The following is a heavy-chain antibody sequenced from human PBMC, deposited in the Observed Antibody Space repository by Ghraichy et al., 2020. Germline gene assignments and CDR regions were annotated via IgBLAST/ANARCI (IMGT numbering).Heavy chain of an antibody. J-gene: IGHJ5*02. CDR2: VKSKADGGTA. CDR1: GFSFTNAW. V-gene: IGHV3-15*01. D-gene: IGHD4-11*01. Sequence: GGSLRLSCAASGFSFTNAWMSWVRQAPGKGLEWVGRVKSKADGGTAEYAAPVKGRFTISRDDSKNTLYLQMDSLKTEDTAVYYCTTLMTTVIGRVPWGQGTLVTVSS. CDR3: TTLMTTVIGRVP.